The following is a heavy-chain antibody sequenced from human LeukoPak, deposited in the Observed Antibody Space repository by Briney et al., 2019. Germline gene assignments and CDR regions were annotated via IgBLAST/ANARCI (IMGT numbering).Heavy chain of an antibody. Sequence: PGGSLRLSCAASGFTFSSYWMSWVRQAPGKGLEWVAHIKQDGSEKYYVDSVKGRFTISRDNAKNSLYLQMNSLRAEDTAVYYCAREESSIAARPFDYWGQGTLVTVSS. CDR1: GFTFSSYW. CDR2: IKQDGSEK. D-gene: IGHD6-6*01. J-gene: IGHJ4*02. V-gene: IGHV3-7*01. CDR3: AREESSIAARPFDY.